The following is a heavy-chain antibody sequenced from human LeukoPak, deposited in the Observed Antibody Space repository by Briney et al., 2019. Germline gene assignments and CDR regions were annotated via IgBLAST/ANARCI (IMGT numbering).Heavy chain of an antibody. V-gene: IGHV1-18*01. CDR3: ARDPPVAGSYYYYMDV. CDR2: ISAYNGNT. D-gene: IGHD6-19*01. Sequence: ASVNVSCKASVYTFTIYGISWVRQAPGQGLEWMGWISAYNGNTNYAQKLQGRVTMTTDTSTSTAYMELRSLRSDDTAVYYCARDPPVAGSYYYYMDVWGKGTTVTVSS. CDR1: VYTFTIYG. J-gene: IGHJ6*03.